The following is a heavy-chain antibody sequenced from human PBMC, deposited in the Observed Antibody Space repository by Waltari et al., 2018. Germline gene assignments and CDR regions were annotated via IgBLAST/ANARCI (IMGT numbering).Heavy chain of an antibody. V-gene: IGHV1-18*01. CDR2: ISAYNGNT. D-gene: IGHD3-10*01. CDR3: ARDRTTMVRGLPNY. Sequence: QVQLVQSGAEVKKPGASVKVSCKASGYTFTSSGISWVRPAPGQGLEWMGWISAYNGNTNYAQKLQGRVTMTTDTSTSTAYMELRSLRSDDTAVYYCARDRTTMVRGLPNYWGQGTLVTVSS. J-gene: IGHJ4*02. CDR1: GYTFTSSG.